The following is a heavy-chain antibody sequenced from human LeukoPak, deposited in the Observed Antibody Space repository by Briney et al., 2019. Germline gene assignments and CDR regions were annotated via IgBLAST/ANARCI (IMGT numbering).Heavy chain of an antibody. CDR3: ARASNCGGDCYHY. CDR2: IIPIFGTA. V-gene: IGHV1-69*13. Sequence: SVKVSCKASGGTFSSYAISWVRQAPGQGLEWMGGIIPIFGTANYAQKFQGRVTITADESTSTAYMELGSLRSEDTAVYYCARASNCGGDCYHYWGQGTLVTVSS. D-gene: IGHD2-21*02. CDR1: GGTFSSYA. J-gene: IGHJ4*02.